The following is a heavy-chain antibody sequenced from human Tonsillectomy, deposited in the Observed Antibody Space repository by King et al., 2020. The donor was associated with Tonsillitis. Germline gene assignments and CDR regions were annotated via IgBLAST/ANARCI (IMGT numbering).Heavy chain of an antibody. CDR3: ARGHYGGNPANY. V-gene: IGHV4-34*01. J-gene: IGHJ4*02. CDR1: GGSLSGYY. CDR2: INHSGST. Sequence: VQLQQWGAGLLKPSETLSLTCAVYGGSLSGYYWSWIRQPPGKGLEWIGEINHSGSTNFNPSLKSRVTISIDTSKNQFSLKLSPLTAADTAVYYCARGHYGGNPANYWGQGTLVTVSS. D-gene: IGHD4-23*01.